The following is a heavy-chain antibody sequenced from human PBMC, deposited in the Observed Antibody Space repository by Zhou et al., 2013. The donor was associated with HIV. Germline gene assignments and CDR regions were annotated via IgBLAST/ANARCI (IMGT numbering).Heavy chain of an antibody. CDR2: IYTSGST. J-gene: IGHJ4*02. V-gene: IGHV4-61*09. Sequence: QVQLQESGPGLVKPSQTLSLTCTVSGGSISSGSYYWSWIRQPAGKGLEWIGHIYTSGSTDYNPSLKSRVTISVDTSKNQFSLKLSSVTAADTAVYYCARSKIVVVISDYFDYWGQGTLVTVSP. CDR3: ARSKIVVVISDYFDY. CDR1: GGSISSGSYY. D-gene: IGHD3-22*01.